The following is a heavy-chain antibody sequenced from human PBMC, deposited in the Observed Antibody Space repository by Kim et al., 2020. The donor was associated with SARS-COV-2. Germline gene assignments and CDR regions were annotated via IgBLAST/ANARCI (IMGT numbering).Heavy chain of an antibody. CDR3: ARDLHFIQLWSIDAFDI. D-gene: IGHD5-18*01. CDR1: GGSISSYY. Sequence: ETLSLTCTVSGGSISSYYWSWIRQPAGKGLEWIGRIYTSGSTNYNPSLKSRVTMSVDTSKNQFSLKLSSVTAADTAVYYCARDLHFIQLWSIDAFDIWGQGTMVTVSS. CDR2: IYTSGST. J-gene: IGHJ3*02. V-gene: IGHV4-4*07.